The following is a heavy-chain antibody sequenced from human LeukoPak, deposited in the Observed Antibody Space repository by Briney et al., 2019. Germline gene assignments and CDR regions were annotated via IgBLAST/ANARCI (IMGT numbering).Heavy chain of an antibody. J-gene: IGHJ4*02. D-gene: IGHD3-10*01. Sequence: GGSLRLSCAASGFTFNEYAMHWVRQAPGKGLEWVSSISWNSDSIAYADSVRGRFTISRDNAKTSLYLQMNSLRPGDTALYYCTKDKGIINGFYYFDSWGQGTLVAVSS. CDR3: TKDKGIINGFYYFDS. CDR1: GFTFNEYA. V-gene: IGHV3-9*01. CDR2: ISWNSDSI.